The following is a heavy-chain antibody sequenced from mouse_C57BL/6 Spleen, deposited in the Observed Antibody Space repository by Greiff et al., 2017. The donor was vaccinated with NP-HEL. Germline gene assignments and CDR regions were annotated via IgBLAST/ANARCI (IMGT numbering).Heavy chain of an antibody. CDR3: ARDKDPRSYWYFEV. CDR1: GFTFSSYA. Sequence: EVMLVESGGGLVKPGGSLKLSCAASGFTFSSYAMSWVRQTPEKRLEWVATISDGGSYTYYPDNVKGRFTISRDNAKNNLYLQMSHLKAEDTAMYYWARDKDPRSYWYFEVWGTGTTVTVSS. CDR2: ISDGGSYT. V-gene: IGHV5-4*01. J-gene: IGHJ1*03.